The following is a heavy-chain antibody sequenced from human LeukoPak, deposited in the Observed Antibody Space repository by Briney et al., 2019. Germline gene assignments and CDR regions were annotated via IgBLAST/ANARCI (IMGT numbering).Heavy chain of an antibody. V-gene: IGHV3-23*01. Sequence: GGSLSLSWAASGFTFSSYAMSRVRRAPGKGLEGVSAISGSGGSTYYADSVKGRFTISRDNSKNTLYLQMNSLRAEDTAVYYCAKEESSGSYFNWFDPWGQGTLVTVSS. J-gene: IGHJ5*02. CDR2: ISGSGGST. CDR3: AKEESSGSYFNWFDP. CDR1: GFTFSSYA. D-gene: IGHD3-10*01.